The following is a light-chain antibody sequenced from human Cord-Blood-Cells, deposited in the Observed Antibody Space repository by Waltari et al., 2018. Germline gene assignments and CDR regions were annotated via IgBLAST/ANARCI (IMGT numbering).Light chain of an antibody. CDR3: QTWGNGIVV. J-gene: IGLJ2*01. CDR2: RNSDGRH. Sequence: QLVLTQSPSASASLGARVKLTASLSIGQSRSDIPWHQQQREKGPRYLMKRNSDGRHSKGDRLPDRFSGSSSGAERYLTISSLRSEDEADYYCQTWGNGIVVFGGGTKLTVL. V-gene: IGLV4-69*01. CDR1: IGQSRSD.